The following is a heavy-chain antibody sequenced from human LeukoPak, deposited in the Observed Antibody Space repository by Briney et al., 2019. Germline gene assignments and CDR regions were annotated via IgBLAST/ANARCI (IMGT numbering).Heavy chain of an antibody. CDR2: IITLSATYF. D-gene: IGHD3-9*01. CDR1: GFTFSSYS. Sequence: PGGSLRLSCVASGFTFSSYSMNWVRQAPGRGLEWVSSIITLSATYFYYADSVKGRFTISRDNAKSSLYLQMDSLRAEDTAVYYYARDFDRSGDYHHFDVWGQGTLVTVSS. CDR3: ARDFDRSGDYHHFDV. V-gene: IGHV3-21*01. J-gene: IGHJ4*02.